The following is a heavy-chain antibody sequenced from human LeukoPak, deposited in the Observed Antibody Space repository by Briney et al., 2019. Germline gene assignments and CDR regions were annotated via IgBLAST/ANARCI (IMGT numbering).Heavy chain of an antibody. V-gene: IGHV3-30*01. CDR3: ARDGGVVVVPAATAHHLDY. CDR2: ISYDGSNK. CDR1: GFTFSSYA. Sequence: GGSLRLSCAASGFTFSSYAMHWVRQAPGKGLEWVAVISYDGSNKYYADSVKGRSTISRDNSKNTLYLQMNSLRAEDTAVYYCARDGGVVVVPAATAHHLDYWGQGTLVTVSS. D-gene: IGHD2-2*01. J-gene: IGHJ4*02.